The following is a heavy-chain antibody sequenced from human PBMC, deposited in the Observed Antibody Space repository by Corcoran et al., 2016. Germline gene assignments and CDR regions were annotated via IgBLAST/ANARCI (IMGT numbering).Heavy chain of an antibody. V-gene: IGHV3-30*18. CDR3: VKQGRGLDSGSVFYFDY. J-gene: IGHJ4*02. Sequence: QVQLVESGGGVVQPERSLRLSCAASGFTFSSYGMHWVRQAPGKGLEWVAVISYDGSNKYYADSVKGRFTISRDNSKNTRYLQMNSLRAEDMAVYYCVKQGRGLDSGSVFYFDYWGQGTLVTVPS. CDR1: GFTFSSYG. D-gene: IGHD1-26*01. CDR2: ISYDGSNK.